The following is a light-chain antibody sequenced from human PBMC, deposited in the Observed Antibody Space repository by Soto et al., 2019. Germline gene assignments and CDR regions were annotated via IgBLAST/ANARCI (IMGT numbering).Light chain of an antibody. Sequence: EIVLTQSPGTLSLSPGERATLSCRASQSVSSSYVAWYQQKPGQAPRLLIYGASSRATGLPDRFSGSGSGTDFTLTISRLEPEDFAVYYCQQYGSSPYTFGQGTKLEIK. CDR1: QSVSSSY. CDR3: QQYGSSPYT. CDR2: GAS. V-gene: IGKV3-20*01. J-gene: IGKJ2*01.